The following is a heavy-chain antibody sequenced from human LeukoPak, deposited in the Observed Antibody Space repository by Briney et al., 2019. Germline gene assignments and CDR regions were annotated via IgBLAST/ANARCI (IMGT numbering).Heavy chain of an antibody. V-gene: IGHV3-21*01. CDR2: ISSSSSYI. Sequence: GGSLRLSCAASGFTFNSYTLNWVRQAPGKGLEWVSSISSSSSYIYYADSVKGRFTISRDNAKNSLYLQMNSLRAEDTAVYYCARGVAAAGTNDAFDIWGQGTMVTVSS. CDR3: ARGVAAAGTNDAFDI. CDR1: GFTFNSYT. J-gene: IGHJ3*02. D-gene: IGHD6-13*01.